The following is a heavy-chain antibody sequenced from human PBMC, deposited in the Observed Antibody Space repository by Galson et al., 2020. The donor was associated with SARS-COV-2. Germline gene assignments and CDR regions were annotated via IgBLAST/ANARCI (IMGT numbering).Heavy chain of an antibody. D-gene: IGHD3-9*01. CDR3: ARTYDILTGSSNDYNWFDP. CDR1: GGSISSGDYY. V-gene: IGHV4-30-4*01. Sequence: SETLSLTCTVSGGSISSGDYYWSWIRQPPGKGLEWIGYIYYSGSTYYNPSLKSRVTISVDTSKNQFSLKLSSVTAADTAVYYCARTYDILTGSSNDYNWFDPWGQGTLVTVSS. J-gene: IGHJ5*02. CDR2: IYYSGST.